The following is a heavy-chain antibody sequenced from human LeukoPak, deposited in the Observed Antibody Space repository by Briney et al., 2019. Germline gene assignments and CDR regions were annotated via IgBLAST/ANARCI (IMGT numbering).Heavy chain of an antibody. CDR2: IYYSGST. V-gene: IGHV4-59*01. Sequence: SQTLSLTCTVSGGSINSYYWSWIRQPPGKGLEWIWYIYYSGSTNYNPSLKSRVTISVDTSKNQFSLGLSSVTAADTAVYYCARVTGYMTEDYFDYWGQGTLITVTS. CDR3: ARVTGYMTEDYFDY. J-gene: IGHJ4*02. CDR1: GGSINSYY. D-gene: IGHD6-13*01.